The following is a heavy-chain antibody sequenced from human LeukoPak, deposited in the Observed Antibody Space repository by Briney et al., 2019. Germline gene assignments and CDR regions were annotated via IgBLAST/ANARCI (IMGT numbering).Heavy chain of an antibody. V-gene: IGHV3-48*03. D-gene: IGHD6-19*01. CDR1: GFTFSSYE. J-gene: IGHJ4*02. Sequence: PGGSLGLSCAASGFTFSSYEMNWVRQAPGKGLEWVSYISSSGSSIYYADSVKGRFTISRDNARNSLYLQMNSLRAEDTAVYYCAREYFSAWYDYWGQGTLVTVSS. CDR2: ISSSGSSI. CDR3: AREYFSAWYDY.